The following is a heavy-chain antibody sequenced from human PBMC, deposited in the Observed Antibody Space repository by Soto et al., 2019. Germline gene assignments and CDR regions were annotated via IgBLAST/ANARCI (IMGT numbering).Heavy chain of an antibody. V-gene: IGHV3-21*01. CDR2: ISSSSSYI. Sequence: PGGSLRLSCAASGFTFSSYIMNWVRQAPGKGLEWVSSISSSSSYIYYADSVKGRFTISRDNAKNSLYLQMNSLRAEDTAVYYCARGEDGEYYYYYYYMDVWGKGTTVTVSS. J-gene: IGHJ6*03. D-gene: IGHD7-27*01. CDR1: GFTFSSYI. CDR3: ARGEDGEYYYYYYYMDV.